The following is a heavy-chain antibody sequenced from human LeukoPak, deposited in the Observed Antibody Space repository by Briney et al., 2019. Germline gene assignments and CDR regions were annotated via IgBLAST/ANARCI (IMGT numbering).Heavy chain of an antibody. J-gene: IGHJ4*02. V-gene: IGHV3-74*01. CDR1: GINFSIYW. D-gene: IGHD5-24*01. CDR2: INSDGSDT. Sequence: GGSLRLSCAASGINFSIYWMHWVRQAPGKGLVWVSRINSDGSDTSYADSVKGRFTISRDNAKNTLYLQINSLRAEATAVYYCASDDGYRSFDYWGQGTLVTVSS. CDR3: ASDDGYRSFDY.